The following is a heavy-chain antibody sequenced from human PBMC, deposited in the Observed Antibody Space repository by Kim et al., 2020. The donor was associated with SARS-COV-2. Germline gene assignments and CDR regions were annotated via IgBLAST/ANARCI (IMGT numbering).Heavy chain of an antibody. CDR1: GFTFSSHA. CDR3: ARGTAWYSNAWVFDF. D-gene: IGHD6-19*01. Sequence: GGSLRLSCAASGFTFSSHAMTWVRQAPGKGLEWVSAIGSNGNTFYADSVRGRFTISRDNSKNTLFLQMISLRADDTAIYYCARGTAWYSNAWVFDFWGQGTRVTVSS. J-gene: IGHJ4*02. V-gene: IGHV3-23*01. CDR2: IGSNGNT.